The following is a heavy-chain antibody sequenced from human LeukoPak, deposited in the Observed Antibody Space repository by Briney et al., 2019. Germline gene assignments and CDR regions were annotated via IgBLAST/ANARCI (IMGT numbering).Heavy chain of an antibody. CDR3: AREASQDYFDY. J-gene: IGHJ4*02. Sequence: QPGGSLRLSCAASGFSFSSYWMHWVRQAPGKGLVWVSRINGDGSRTYYADSVKGRFTISRDSAKNTLHVQMNGLRAEDTAVYYCAREASQDYFDYWGQGTLVTVSS. CDR2: INGDGSRT. V-gene: IGHV3-74*01. CDR1: GFSFSSYW.